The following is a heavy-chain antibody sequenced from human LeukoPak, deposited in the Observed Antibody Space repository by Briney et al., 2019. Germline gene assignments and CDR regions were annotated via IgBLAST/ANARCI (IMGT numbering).Heavy chain of an antibody. CDR3: ATGHSYGYDY. D-gene: IGHD5-18*01. CDR2: VKGDGRTT. Sequence: GGSLRLSCAASGLTFSDFWMHWIRQPPGKGLVWVALVKGDGRTTIYADSVKGRFTISRDNAKNTLFLQMNSLRADDSGVYYCATGHSYGYDYWGQGVLVTVSS. CDR1: GLTFSDFW. V-gene: IGHV3-74*01. J-gene: IGHJ4*02.